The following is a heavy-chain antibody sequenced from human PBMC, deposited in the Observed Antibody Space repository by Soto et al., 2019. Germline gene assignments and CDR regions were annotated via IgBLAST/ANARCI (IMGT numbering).Heavy chain of an antibody. CDR1: GGSISSSSYY. D-gene: IGHD2-2*01. Sequence: SETLSLTCTVSGGSISSSSYYWGWIRQPPGKGLEWIGSIYYSGSTYYNPSLKSRVTISVDTSKNQFSLKLSSVTAADTAVYYCARHYRSGTDYGLLPAASDGWGQATRVTGAS. CDR2: IYYSGST. J-gene: IGHJ4*02. V-gene: IGHV4-39*01. CDR3: ARHYRSGTDYGLLPAASDG.